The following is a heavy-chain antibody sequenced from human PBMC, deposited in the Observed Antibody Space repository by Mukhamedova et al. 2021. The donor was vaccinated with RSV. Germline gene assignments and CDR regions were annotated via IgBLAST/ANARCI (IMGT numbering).Heavy chain of an antibody. CDR3: ASDDPEYYYYLDV. V-gene: IGHV1-46*01. Sequence: YMHWVRQAPGQGLEWMGIINPSGGSTSYAQKFQGRVTMTRDTSTSTVYMELSSLRSEDTAVYYCASDDPEYYYYLDVWGKGTTV. J-gene: IGHJ6*03. CDR2: INPSGGST. CDR1: Y.